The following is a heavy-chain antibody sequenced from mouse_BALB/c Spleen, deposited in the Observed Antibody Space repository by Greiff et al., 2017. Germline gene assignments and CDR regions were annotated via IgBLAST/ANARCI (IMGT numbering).Heavy chain of an antibody. Sequence: VQLQQSGAELARPGASVKLSCKASGYTFTSYWMQWVKQRPGQGLEWIGAIYPGDGDTRYTQKFKGKATLTADKSSSTAYMQLSSLASEDSAVYYCAREDGNYGGGYAMDYWGQGTSVTVSS. V-gene: IGHV1-87*01. D-gene: IGHD2-1*01. CDR2: IYPGDGDT. CDR1: GYTFTSYW. J-gene: IGHJ4*01. CDR3: AREDGNYGGGYAMDY.